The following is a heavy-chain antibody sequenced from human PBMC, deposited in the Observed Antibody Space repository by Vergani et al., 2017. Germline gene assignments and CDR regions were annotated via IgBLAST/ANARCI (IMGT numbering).Heavy chain of an antibody. D-gene: IGHD3-9*01. J-gene: IGHJ5*02. CDR1: GFTFSSYW. CDR3: ARGLRYFDWLAFDP. CDR2: IKQDGSEK. Sequence: EVQLVESGGGLVQPGGSLRLSCAASGFTFSSYWMSWVRQAPGKGLEWVANIKQDGSEKYYVDSVKGRFTISRDNSKNTLYLQMNSLRAEDTAVYYCARGLRYFDWLAFDPWGQGTLVTVSS. V-gene: IGHV3-7*03.